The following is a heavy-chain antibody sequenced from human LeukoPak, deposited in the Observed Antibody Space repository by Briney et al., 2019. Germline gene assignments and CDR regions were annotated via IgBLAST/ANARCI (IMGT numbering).Heavy chain of an antibody. CDR1: GFTFSSFA. CDR2: IYYSGST. D-gene: IGHD4-11*01. CDR3: ARVRVFYSYFDY. J-gene: IGHJ4*02. V-gene: IGHV4-30-4*08. Sequence: LRLSCAASGFTFSSFAMSWIRQPPGKGLEWIGYIYYSGSTCYNPSLKSRVTISVDTSKNQFSLKLSSVTAADTAVYYCARVRVFYSYFDYWGQGTLVTVSS.